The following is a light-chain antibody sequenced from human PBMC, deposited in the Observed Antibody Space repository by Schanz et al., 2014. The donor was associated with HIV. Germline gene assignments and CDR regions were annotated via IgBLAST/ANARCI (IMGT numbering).Light chain of an antibody. J-gene: IGLJ2*01. CDR2: DVS. V-gene: IGLV2-14*03. CDR1: SSDVGGYNY. Sequence: QSALTQPASVSGSPGQSITISCTGTSSDVGGYNYVSWYQQHPGKAPKLMIYDVSNRPSGVPNRFSGSKSGNTASLTVSGLQADDEADYYCSSFAGNNKLLFGGGTKVTVL. CDR3: SSFAGNNKLL.